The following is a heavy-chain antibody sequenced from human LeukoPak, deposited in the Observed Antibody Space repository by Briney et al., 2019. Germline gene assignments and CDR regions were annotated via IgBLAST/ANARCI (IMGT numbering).Heavy chain of an antibody. V-gene: IGHV3-30*04. CDR1: GFTFRHYA. J-gene: IGHJ4*02. Sequence: GGSLRLSCAASGFTFRHYAVHWVRQAPGRGLEWVAVLSFDGAHKYCAESVKGRFTIPKDNSNNTLFLQMDSLRLEDTALYYCVRARAGGLDYWGQGTLVTVSS. D-gene: IGHD3-16*01. CDR2: LSFDGAHK. CDR3: VRARAGGLDY.